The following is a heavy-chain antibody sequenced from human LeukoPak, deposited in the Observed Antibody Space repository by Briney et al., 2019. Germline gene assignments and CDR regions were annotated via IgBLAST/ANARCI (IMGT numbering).Heavy chain of an antibody. CDR1: GYTFTSYY. V-gene: IGHV1-46*03. Sequence: GASVKVSCKASGYTFTSYYMHWVRQAPGQGLEWIGIINPSGGSTSYAQKFQGRVTMTRDTSTSTVYMELSSLRSEDTAVYYCDRVGPDTTVGLFYWGQGTLVTVSS. CDR2: INPSGGST. D-gene: IGHD4-23*01. J-gene: IGHJ4*02. CDR3: DRVGPDTTVGLFY.